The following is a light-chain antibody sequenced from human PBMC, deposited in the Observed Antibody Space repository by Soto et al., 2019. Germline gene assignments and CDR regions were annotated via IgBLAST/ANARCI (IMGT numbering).Light chain of an antibody. CDR1: QYISNY. J-gene: IGKJ1*01. Sequence: DIQMTQSPSSLSASLGDRVTITCRASQYISNYLNWYQQKPGKAPKLLMYLASTLQSGVPSRFSGSGSGTEFTLTISNLQREDFAIYYCQHSHAMPRTFGQGTKVDIK. CDR2: LAS. CDR3: QHSHAMPRT. V-gene: IGKV1-39*01.